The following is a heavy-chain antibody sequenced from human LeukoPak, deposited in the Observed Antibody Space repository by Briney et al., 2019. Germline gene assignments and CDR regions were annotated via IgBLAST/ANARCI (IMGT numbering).Heavy chain of an antibody. Sequence: SETLSLTCTVSGGSISSTTYYWSWLRQPPGKGLEGIGSIYYSGSTYYNPSLKSRVTISVDTSKNQFSLKLSSVTAADTAVYYCARDRYCSSTSCFTHWFDPWGQGTLVTVSS. V-gene: IGHV4-39*07. CDR3: ARDRYCSSTSCFTHWFDP. J-gene: IGHJ5*02. D-gene: IGHD2-2*01. CDR1: GGSISSTTYY. CDR2: IYYSGST.